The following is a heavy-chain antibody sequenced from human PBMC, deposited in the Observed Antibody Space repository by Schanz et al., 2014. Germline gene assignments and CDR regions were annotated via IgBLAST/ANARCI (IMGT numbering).Heavy chain of an antibody. J-gene: IGHJ4*02. D-gene: IGHD5-12*01. V-gene: IGHV1-69*02. Sequence: QVQLVQSGAEVKKPGSSVTVSCKSSGGSFASYTINWVRHAPGQGLEWMGRIIPITGITNYAQKFQGRVTFTADKSTSTAFLEVNSLRSEDTAVYYCARTGYDPSLTHWGQGTLVTVSS. CDR2: IIPITGIT. CDR1: GGSFASYT. CDR3: ARTGYDPSLTH.